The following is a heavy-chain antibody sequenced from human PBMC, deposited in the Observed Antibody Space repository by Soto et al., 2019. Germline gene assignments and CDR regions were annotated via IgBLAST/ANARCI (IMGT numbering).Heavy chain of an antibody. Sequence: SETLSLTCTVSGGSVSSGSYYWSWIRQPPGKGLEWIGYIYYSGSTNYNPSLKSRVTISVDTSKNQFSLKLSSVTAADTAVYYCARVPRGYSYGSINYWGQGTLVTVPS. J-gene: IGHJ4*02. V-gene: IGHV4-61*01. D-gene: IGHD5-18*01. CDR1: GGSVSSGSYY. CDR2: IYYSGST. CDR3: ARVPRGYSYGSINY.